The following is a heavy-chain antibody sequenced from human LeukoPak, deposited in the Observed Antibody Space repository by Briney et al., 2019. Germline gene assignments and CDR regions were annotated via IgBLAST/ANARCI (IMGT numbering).Heavy chain of an antibody. CDR1: GGSFSGYY. V-gene: IGHV4-34*01. CDR2: INHSGST. D-gene: IGHD3-22*01. Sequence: SETLSLTCAVYGGSFSGYYWSWIRQPPGKGLEWIGEINHSGSTNYNPSLKSRVTISVDTSKNQFSLKLSSVTAADTAVYYCARGRYQYYYDSSGYLYRFDYWGQGTLVTVSS. CDR3: ARGRYQYYYDSSGYLYRFDY. J-gene: IGHJ4*02.